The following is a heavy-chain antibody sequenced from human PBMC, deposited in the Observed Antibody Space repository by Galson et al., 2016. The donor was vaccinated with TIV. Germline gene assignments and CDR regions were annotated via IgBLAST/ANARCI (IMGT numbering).Heavy chain of an antibody. J-gene: IGHJ5*02. CDR2: IIAIFGTT. CDR1: GGIFRSHA. V-gene: IGHV1-69*13. D-gene: IGHD5-12*01. Sequence: SVKVSCKVSGGIFRSHAISWVRQAPGQGLEWMGGIIAIFGTTDYAQKFQGRFTITADESTSTVYMELSSLRSEDTAVFYCAKGTGYALRNNYFDHWGQGSLVIVSS. CDR3: AKGTGYALRNNYFDH.